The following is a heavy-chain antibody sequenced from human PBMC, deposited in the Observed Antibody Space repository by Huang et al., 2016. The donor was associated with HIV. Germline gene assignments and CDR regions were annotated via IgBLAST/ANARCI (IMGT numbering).Heavy chain of an antibody. J-gene: IGHJ4*02. CDR1: GYAFTSYY. CDR3: ARDRDFYDSSGYWGFNYFDY. CDR2: INPSDGST. V-gene: IGHV1-46*01. D-gene: IGHD3-22*01. Sequence: QVQLVQSGAEVTKPGASVKVSCKASGYAFTSYYMHWVRQAPGQGLEWMGIINPSDGSTSYEQKFQGRVTTTRDTSTNTVFMELSSLRSEDTAVYYCARDRDFYDSSGYWGFNYFDYWGQGTLVTVSS.